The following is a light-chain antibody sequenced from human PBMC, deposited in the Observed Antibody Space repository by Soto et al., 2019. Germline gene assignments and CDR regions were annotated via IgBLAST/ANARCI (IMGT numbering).Light chain of an antibody. Sequence: EIVMTQSPGPLALSPGERATLSCRASQSVRSNYVAWYQQKPGQAPRLLISGASSRATGIPDRFSGSGSGTDFTLTISRLEPEDFALYYCQQYGSSPITFGQGTRLEIK. J-gene: IGKJ5*01. CDR2: GAS. CDR1: QSVRSNY. CDR3: QQYGSSPIT. V-gene: IGKV3-20*01.